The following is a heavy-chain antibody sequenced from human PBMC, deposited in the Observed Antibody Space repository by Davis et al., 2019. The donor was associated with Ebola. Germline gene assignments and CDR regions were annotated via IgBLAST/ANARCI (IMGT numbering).Heavy chain of an antibody. J-gene: IGHJ4*02. CDR1: GFTFSSYS. CDR3: AKFSRGGESD. CDR2: ISSSSSYI. D-gene: IGHD2-15*01. V-gene: IGHV3-21*04. Sequence: GESLKISCAASGFTFSSYSMNWVRQAPGKGLEWVSSISSSSSYIYYADSVKGRITISRDNAKNSLYLQVNSLRDEDTAVYYCAKFSRGGESDWGQGTLVTVSS.